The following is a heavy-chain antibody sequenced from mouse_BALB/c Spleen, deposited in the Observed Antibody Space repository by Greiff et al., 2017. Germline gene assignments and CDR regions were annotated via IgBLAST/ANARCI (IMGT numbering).Heavy chain of an antibody. Sequence: EVQLVESGPGLVKPSQSLSLTCTVTGYSITSDYAWNWIRQFPGNKLEWMGYISYSGSTSYNPSLKSRISITRDTSKNQFFLQLNSVTTEDTATYYGARWRYGSSYRAMDYWGQGTSVTVSS. V-gene: IGHV3-2*02. CDR2: ISYSGST. CDR1: GYSITSDYA. J-gene: IGHJ4*01. D-gene: IGHD1-1*01. CDR3: ARWRYGSSYRAMDY.